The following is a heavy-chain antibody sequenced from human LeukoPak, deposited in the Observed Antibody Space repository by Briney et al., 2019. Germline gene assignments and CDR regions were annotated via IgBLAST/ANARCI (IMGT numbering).Heavy chain of an antibody. CDR2: IYSTGST. Sequence: SETLSLTCTVSGGSISSGNYYWSWIRQPAGKGRECIGRIYSTGSTNYNPSLKSRVTISVDTSKNQFSLKMSSVTAADTAVYYCAREVYSSGWKFDYWGQGTLVTVSS. J-gene: IGHJ4*02. CDR1: GGSISSGNYY. V-gene: IGHV4-61*02. CDR3: AREVYSSGWKFDY. D-gene: IGHD6-19*01.